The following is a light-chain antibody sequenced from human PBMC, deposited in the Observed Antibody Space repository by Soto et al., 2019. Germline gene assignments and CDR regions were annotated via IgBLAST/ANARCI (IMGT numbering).Light chain of an antibody. Sequence: EIVLTQSPGTLSLSPGERATLSCRASQSVSSSYLAWYQQKPGQAPRLLIYGASGRATGIPDRFSGSGSGTEFTLTISRMEPEDFAVYYCQHYGSSPPVTFGQGTRLEIK. CDR2: GAS. J-gene: IGKJ5*01. CDR3: QHYGSSPPVT. CDR1: QSVSSSY. V-gene: IGKV3-20*01.